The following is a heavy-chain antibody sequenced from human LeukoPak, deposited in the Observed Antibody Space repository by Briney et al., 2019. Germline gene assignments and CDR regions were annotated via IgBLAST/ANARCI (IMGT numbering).Heavy chain of an antibody. Sequence: PSETLSLTCTVSPGSISSYYWSWVRQPPGKRLEWIGYVYYSGSTNYNPSLKSRVTISVDTSKNQFSLKLSSVTAADTAVYYCARLDYSNYGPNWFDPWGQGTLVTVSS. D-gene: IGHD4-11*01. J-gene: IGHJ5*02. CDR3: ARLDYSNYGPNWFDP. V-gene: IGHV4-59*08. CDR1: PGSISSYY. CDR2: VYYSGST.